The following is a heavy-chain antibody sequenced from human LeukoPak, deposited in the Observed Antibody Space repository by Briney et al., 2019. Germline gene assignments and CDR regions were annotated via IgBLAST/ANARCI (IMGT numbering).Heavy chain of an antibody. D-gene: IGHD3-3*01. CDR3: ARETAAYYDFWSGPRGFDP. Sequence: SETLSLTCTVSGGSISSYYWSWIRQPAGKGLEWIGRIYTSGSTNYNPSLKSRVTMSVDTSKNQFSLKLSSVTAADSAVYYCARETAAYYDFWSGPRGFDPWGQGTLVTVSS. CDR2: IYTSGST. CDR1: GGSISSYY. J-gene: IGHJ5*02. V-gene: IGHV4-4*07.